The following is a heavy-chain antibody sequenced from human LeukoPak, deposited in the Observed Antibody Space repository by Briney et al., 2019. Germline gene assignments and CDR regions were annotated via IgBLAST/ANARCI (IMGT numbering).Heavy chain of an antibody. V-gene: IGHV1-3*01. CDR1: GYTFTSYA. D-gene: IGHD3-22*01. CDR3: ARDYYDSSGYYDNWFDP. J-gene: IGHJ5*02. CDR2: INAGNGNT. Sequence: ASVKVSCKASGYTFTSYAMHWVRQAPGQRLERMGWINAGNGNTKYSQKFQGRVTITRDTSASTAYMELSSLRSEDTAVYYCARDYYDSSGYYDNWFDPWGQGTLVAVSS.